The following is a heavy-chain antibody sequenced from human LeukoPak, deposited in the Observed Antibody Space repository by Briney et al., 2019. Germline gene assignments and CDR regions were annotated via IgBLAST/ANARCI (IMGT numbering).Heavy chain of an antibody. CDR2: ISSSGSGGNT. J-gene: IGHJ4*02. CDR1: GVTLSNYA. CDR3: AKDGVNYYDSSGSMGGY. D-gene: IGHD3-22*01. V-gene: IGHV3-23*01. Sequence: GGSLRLSCVASGVTLSNYAMSWARQAPGKGLEWVSDISSSGSGGNTYYADSVKGRFTISRDSSRNTLFLHMNTLRAEDTAIYYCAKDGVNYYDSSGSMGGYWGQGTLVTVSS.